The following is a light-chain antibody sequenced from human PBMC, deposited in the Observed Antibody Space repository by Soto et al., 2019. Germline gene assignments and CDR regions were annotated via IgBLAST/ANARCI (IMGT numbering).Light chain of an antibody. Sequence: QSLLPQPASVSGAPGQSITISCTGTSSDIGHYDYVSWYQQHPGKAPKLMIYHVTYRPSGVSNRYSGSKSGNSASLTISGLQADDEADYYCCSLTTSHTYVFGSGTKVTVL. V-gene: IGLV2-14*03. CDR2: HVT. CDR3: CSLTTSHTYV. CDR1: SSDIGHYDY. J-gene: IGLJ1*01.